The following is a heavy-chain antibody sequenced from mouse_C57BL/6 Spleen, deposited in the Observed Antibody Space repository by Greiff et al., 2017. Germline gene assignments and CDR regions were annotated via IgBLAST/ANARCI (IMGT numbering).Heavy chain of an antibody. Sequence: EVHLVESGGGLVKPGGSLKLSCAASGFTFSSYTMSWVRQTPKKRLEWVATISGGGGNTYYPDSVKGRFTISRDNAKNTLYLQMSSLRSEDTALYYCARPSNWYFDVWGTGTTVTVSS. CDR3: ARPSNWYFDV. J-gene: IGHJ1*03. CDR2: ISGGGGNT. V-gene: IGHV5-9*01. CDR1: GFTFSSYT.